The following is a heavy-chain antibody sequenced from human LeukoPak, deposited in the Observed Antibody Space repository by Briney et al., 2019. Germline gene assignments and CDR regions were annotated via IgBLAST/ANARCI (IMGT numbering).Heavy chain of an antibody. CDR3: ERYRSGKQLWLGSFDY. D-gene: IGHD5-18*01. CDR2: ISDSAT. Sequence: GGSLRLSCAASGFTFSNYDMSWVRQAPGKGLEWVSTISDSATYSAGSVKGRFTISRDNSKNTLFLQIHSLRAEDTAVYYCERYRSGKQLWLGSFDYWGQGTRVTVSS. J-gene: IGHJ4*02. V-gene: IGHV3-23*01. CDR1: GFTFSNYD.